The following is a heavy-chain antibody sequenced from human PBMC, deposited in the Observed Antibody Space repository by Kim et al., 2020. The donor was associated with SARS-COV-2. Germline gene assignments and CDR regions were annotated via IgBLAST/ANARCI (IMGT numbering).Heavy chain of an antibody. CDR1: GLIVSSNY. J-gene: IGHJ5*02. CDR3: AGSDCINWFCR. D-gene: IGHD1-26*01. Sequence: GGSLRLSCAASGLIVSSNYMHWVRQAPGKGLEWVSVIYNDGSNSYLDSVEKSCTISSDNSKNTLYLQKNSLRTDETTVFYCAGSDCINWFCRGGEENRVT. CDR2: IYNDGSN. V-gene: IGHV3-66*01.